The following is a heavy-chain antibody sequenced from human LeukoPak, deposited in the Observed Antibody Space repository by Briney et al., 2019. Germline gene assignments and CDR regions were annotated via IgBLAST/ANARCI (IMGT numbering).Heavy chain of an antibody. CDR3: AREVVPAAMAWFDP. V-gene: IGHV1-2*06. CDR2: INPNSGGT. Sequence: ASVKVSCKASGYIFTVYYMHWVRQGPGQELEWMGRINPNSGGTNYAQKFQGRVTMTRDTSISTAYMELSRLRSDDTAVYYCAREVVPAAMAWFDPWGQGTLVTVSS. D-gene: IGHD2-2*01. CDR1: GYIFTVYY. J-gene: IGHJ5*02.